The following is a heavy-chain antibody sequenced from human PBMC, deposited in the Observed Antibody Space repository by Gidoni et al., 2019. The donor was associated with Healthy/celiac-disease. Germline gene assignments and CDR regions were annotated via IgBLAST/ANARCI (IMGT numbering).Heavy chain of an antibody. V-gene: IGHV1-18*04. Sequence: QVQLVQSGAEVKKPGASVKVSCKASGYTFTSYGISWLRQAPGQGLEWMGWISAYNGNTNYAQKLQGRVTMTTDTSTSTAYMELRSLRSDDTAVYYCARDKYYYDSSGYYPNYYYYGMDVWGQGTTVTVSS. D-gene: IGHD3-22*01. CDR3: ARDKYYYDSSGYYPNYYYYGMDV. CDR2: ISAYNGNT. CDR1: GYTFTSYG. J-gene: IGHJ6*02.